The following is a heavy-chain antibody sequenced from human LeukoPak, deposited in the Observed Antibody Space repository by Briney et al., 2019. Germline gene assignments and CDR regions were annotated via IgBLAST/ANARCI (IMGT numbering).Heavy chain of an antibody. D-gene: IGHD3-22*01. CDR3: ARANYYDSIGDAFDI. CDR2: INPNSGGT. V-gene: IGHV1-2*04. CDR1: GYPFTGYF. J-gene: IGHJ3*02. Sequence: ASVKVSCKASGYPFTGYFIHWVRQAPGLGLEWMGWINPNSGGTNYAQKFQGWVTLTRDTSINTAYMELSSLKSDDTAVYYCARANYYDSIGDAFDIWGQGTVVTVSS.